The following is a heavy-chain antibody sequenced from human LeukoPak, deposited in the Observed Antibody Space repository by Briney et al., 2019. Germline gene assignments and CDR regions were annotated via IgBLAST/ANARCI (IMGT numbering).Heavy chain of an antibody. Sequence: GESLKISCKGSGYSFTSYWFGWVRRMPGKGLEWLGIIYPGDSDTRYSPSFHGQVTISADKSISTAYLQWSSLKASGTAMYYCARVSRGYCSGGSCNAFDIWGQGTMVTVSS. CDR1: GYSFTSYW. CDR2: IYPGDSDT. V-gene: IGHV5-51*01. J-gene: IGHJ3*02. CDR3: ARVSRGYCSGGSCNAFDI. D-gene: IGHD2-15*01.